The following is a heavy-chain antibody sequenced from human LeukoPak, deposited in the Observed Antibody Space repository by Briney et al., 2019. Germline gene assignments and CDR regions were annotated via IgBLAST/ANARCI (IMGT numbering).Heavy chain of an antibody. CDR1: GYTFTGYY. CDR3: ARDRTISLGTSKEIKHITIFDY. D-gene: IGHD3-3*01. Sequence: ASVKVSCKASGYTFTGYYMHWVRQAPGQGLEWMGWINPNSGGTNYAQKFQGRVTMTRDTSISTAYMELSRLRSDDTAVYYCARDRTISLGTSKEIKHITIFDYWGQGTLVTVSS. V-gene: IGHV1-2*02. CDR2: INPNSGGT. J-gene: IGHJ4*02.